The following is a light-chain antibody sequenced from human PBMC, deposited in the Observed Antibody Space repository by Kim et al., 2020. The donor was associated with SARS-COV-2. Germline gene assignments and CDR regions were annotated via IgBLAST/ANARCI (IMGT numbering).Light chain of an antibody. J-gene: IGKJ4*01. V-gene: IGKV3-20*01. Sequence: SPGEGAILACRASQRIISTYLAWFQQKPGQAPRLLMYGASYRATDIPDRFSGSASGTVFTLTISRLEPEDSAVYYCHYYGTSFLTFGGGTKVDIK. CDR2: GAS. CDR3: HYYGTSFLT. CDR1: QRIISTY.